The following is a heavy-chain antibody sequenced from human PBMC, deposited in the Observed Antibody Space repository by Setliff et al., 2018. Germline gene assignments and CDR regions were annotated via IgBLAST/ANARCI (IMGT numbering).Heavy chain of an antibody. CDR3: TVYNTGSSKDHY. CDR1: GDSINSNNYY. D-gene: IGHD2-8*02. Sequence: SETLSLTCTVSGDSINSNNYYWGWIRQPPGKGLEWIVTIYYRGSTYYSPSLKSRVTISVDTSKNQFSLKLSSVTAADTALYYCTVYNTGSSKDHYWGQGTLVTVSS. J-gene: IGHJ4*02. CDR2: IYYRGST. V-gene: IGHV4-39*01.